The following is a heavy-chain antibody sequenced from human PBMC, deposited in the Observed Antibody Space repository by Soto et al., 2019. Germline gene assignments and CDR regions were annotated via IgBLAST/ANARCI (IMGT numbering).Heavy chain of an antibody. J-gene: IGHJ4*02. Sequence: QVQLAQSGAEVQKPGSSVKVSCKASGGTFSSYTISWVRQAPGQGLEWMGRIIPILGIANYAQKFQGRVTITADKSTSTAYMELSSLRSEDTAVYYCARQYCSSTSCPPDYWGQGTLVTVSS. CDR2: IIPILGIA. CDR1: GGTFSSYT. D-gene: IGHD2-2*01. V-gene: IGHV1-69*02. CDR3: ARQYCSSTSCPPDY.